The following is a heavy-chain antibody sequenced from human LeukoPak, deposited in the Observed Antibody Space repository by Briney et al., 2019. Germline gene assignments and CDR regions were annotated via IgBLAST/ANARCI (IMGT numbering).Heavy chain of an antibody. D-gene: IGHD6-19*01. CDR1: GFTFSSYS. CDR2: ISSSSYI. CDR3: ARPGLKVAGTGYFQH. V-gene: IGHV3-21*01. Sequence: GSLSLSCAASGFTFSSYSMNWVRQAPGKGLEWVSSISSSSYIYYADSVKGRFTISRDNAKNSLYLQMNSLRAEDTAVYYCARPGLKVAGTGYFQHWGQGTLVTVSS. J-gene: IGHJ1*01.